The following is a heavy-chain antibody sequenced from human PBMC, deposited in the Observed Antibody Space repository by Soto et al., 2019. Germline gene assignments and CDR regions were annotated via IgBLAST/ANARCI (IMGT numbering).Heavy chain of an antibody. J-gene: IGHJ6*02. V-gene: IGHV1-18*01. D-gene: IGHD2-21*01. CDR3: ARAYGDLDV. Sequence: ASVKVSCKASGYTFTSYGISWVRQAPGQGLEWMGWISGYNGDTNYAQKLQGRVTMTIDTSTSTAYMELSSLRSEDTAMYYCARAYGDLDVWGQGTTVTVSS. CDR2: ISGYNGDT. CDR1: GYTFTSYG.